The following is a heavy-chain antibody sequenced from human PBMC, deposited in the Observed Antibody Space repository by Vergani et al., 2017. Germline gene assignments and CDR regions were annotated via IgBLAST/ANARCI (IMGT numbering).Heavy chain of an antibody. CDR2: INHSGST. CDR3: ARDNPQYGGLDY. CDR1: GGSFSGYY. V-gene: IGHV4-34*01. J-gene: IGHJ4*02. Sequence: QVQLQQWGAGLLKPSETLSLTCAVYGGSFSGYYWSWIRQPPGKGLEWIGEINHSGSTNYNPSLKSRVTISVDRSKNQFSLKLSSVTAADTAVYYCARDNPQYGGLDYWGQGTLVTVSS. D-gene: IGHD4-23*01.